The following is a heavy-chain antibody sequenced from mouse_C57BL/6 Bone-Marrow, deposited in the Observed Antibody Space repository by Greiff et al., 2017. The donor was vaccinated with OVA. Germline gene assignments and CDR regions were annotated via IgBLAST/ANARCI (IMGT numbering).Heavy chain of an antibody. CDR1: GYTFTSYW. V-gene: IGHV1-69*01. Sequence: VQLQQPGAELVMPGASVKLSCKASGYTFTSYWMHWVKQRPGQGLEWIGEIEPSDSYTNYNQKFTGKSTLTVDKSSSTAYMQLSSLTSEDSAVYYCARTDDGYSFAYWGQGTLVTVSA. CDR2: IEPSDSYT. D-gene: IGHD2-3*01. CDR3: ARTDDGYSFAY. J-gene: IGHJ3*01.